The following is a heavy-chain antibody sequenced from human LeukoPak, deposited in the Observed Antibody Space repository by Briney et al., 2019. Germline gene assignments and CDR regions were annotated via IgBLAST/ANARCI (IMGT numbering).Heavy chain of an antibody. Sequence: PGGCLRLSCAASGITFSNYWMHWVRQAPGKGLVWVSRINSDGSSTRYADSVKGRFTISRDNAKNTLYLQMNSLRAEDTAVYYCARDRYYGMDVWGQGTTVTVSS. J-gene: IGHJ6*02. CDR2: INSDGSST. CDR1: GITFSNYW. CDR3: ARDRYYGMDV. V-gene: IGHV3-74*01.